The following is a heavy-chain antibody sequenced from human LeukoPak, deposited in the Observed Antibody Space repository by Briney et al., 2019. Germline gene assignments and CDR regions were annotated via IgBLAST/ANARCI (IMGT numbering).Heavy chain of an antibody. D-gene: IGHD4-17*01. Sequence: PGGSLRLSCATSGFTFSSYAMSWVRQAPGKGLEWVSVISGSGGSTSYAESVKGRFTISRDNSKSTLFLQMNSLRAQDTAVYYCATHIMTTMTRSPYFDYWGQGTLVTVSS. CDR1: GFTFSSYA. CDR2: ISGSGGST. V-gene: IGHV3-23*01. CDR3: ATHIMTTMTRSPYFDY. J-gene: IGHJ4*02.